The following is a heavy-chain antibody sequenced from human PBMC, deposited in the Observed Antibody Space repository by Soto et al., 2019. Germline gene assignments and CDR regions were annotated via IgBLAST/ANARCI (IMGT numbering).Heavy chain of an antibody. CDR3: AKDYPFVVVVPAAAFDY. J-gene: IGHJ4*02. D-gene: IGHD2-2*01. V-gene: IGHV3-23*01. Sequence: EVQLLESGGGLVQPGGSLRLSCAASGFTFSSYAMSWVRQAPGKGLEWVSAISGSGGSTYYADSVKGRFTISRDNSKNTLYLQMNSRRAEDTAVYYCAKDYPFVVVVPAAAFDYWGQGTLGTVSS. CDR2: ISGSGGST. CDR1: GFTFSSYA.